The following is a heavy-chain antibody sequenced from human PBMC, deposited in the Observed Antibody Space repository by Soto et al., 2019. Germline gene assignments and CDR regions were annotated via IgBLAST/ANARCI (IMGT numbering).Heavy chain of an antibody. Sequence: SVMVSCKASGCTFTWVPIHWVRQAPVQGLEWMGMLEPSGRKPNYAQKSQARVTLTSDTSTSTVSMALSSLRSDDTAIYFCGRFMRRLLPTTALDTCGQATQVTASS. D-gene: IGHD4-4*01. CDR3: GRFMRRLLPTTALDT. V-gene: IGHV1-46*01. CDR1: GCTFTWVP. J-gene: IGHJ5*02. CDR2: LEPSGRKP.